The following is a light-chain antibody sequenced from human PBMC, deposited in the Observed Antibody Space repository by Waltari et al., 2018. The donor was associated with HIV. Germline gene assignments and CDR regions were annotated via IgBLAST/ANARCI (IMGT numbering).Light chain of an antibody. CDR2: HDD. V-gene: IGLV1-36*01. CDR3: ATWDDGLNALL. CDR1: NSNIGSHA. J-gene: IGLJ2*01. Sequence: QSVLTQSPSVSEAPGQRVTIPCSGSNSNIGSHAVTWYRQSPGTPPRLSVYHDDLILSGVSDRLSASKSGTSASLAINDLQSEDESLYYCATWDDGLNALLFGGGTKVTVL.